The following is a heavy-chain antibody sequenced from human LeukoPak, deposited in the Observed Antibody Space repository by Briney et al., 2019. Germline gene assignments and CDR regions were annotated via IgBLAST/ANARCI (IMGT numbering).Heavy chain of an antibody. J-gene: IGHJ6*02. CDR1: GGTFSSYT. V-gene: IGHV1-69*02. D-gene: IGHD1-20*01. CDR2: IIPILDIA. CDR3: AGAAYNWNDYYYYGMDV. Sequence: SVKVSCKASGGTFSSYTISWVRQAPGQGLEWMGRIIPILDIANYAQKFQGRVTITADKSTSTAYMELSSLRSEDTAVYYCAGAAYNWNDYYYYGMDVWGQGTTVTVSS.